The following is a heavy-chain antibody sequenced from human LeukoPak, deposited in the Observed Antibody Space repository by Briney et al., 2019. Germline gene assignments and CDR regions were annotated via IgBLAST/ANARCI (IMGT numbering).Heavy chain of an antibody. D-gene: IGHD6-13*01. J-gene: IGHJ4*02. V-gene: IGHV3-9*01. CDR1: GFTFDDYA. CDR3: AKDKDQQQLALGYFDY. CDR2: ISWNSGSI. Sequence: GGSLRLSCAASGFTFDDYAMHWVRQAPGKGLEWVSGISWNSGSIGYADSVKGRFTISRDNAKNSLYLQMNSLRAEDTALYYCAKDKDQQQLALGYFDYWGQGTLVTVSS.